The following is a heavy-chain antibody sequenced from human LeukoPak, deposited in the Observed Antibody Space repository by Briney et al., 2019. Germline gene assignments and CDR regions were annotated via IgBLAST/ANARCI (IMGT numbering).Heavy chain of an antibody. Sequence: GGSLRLSCAASGFTFGSYAMSWVRQAPGKGLEWVSAISGSGGSTYYADSVKGRFTISRDNSKDTLYLQMHSLRVEDTAIYYCAKDLFCTSTSCSNWFDPWGQGTLVTVSS. J-gene: IGHJ5*02. CDR1: GFTFGSYA. CDR3: AKDLFCTSTSCSNWFDP. CDR2: ISGSGGST. V-gene: IGHV3-23*01. D-gene: IGHD2-2*01.